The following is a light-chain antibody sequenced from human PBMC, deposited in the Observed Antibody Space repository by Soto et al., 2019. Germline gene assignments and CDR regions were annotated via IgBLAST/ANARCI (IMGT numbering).Light chain of an antibody. CDR3: QQYLTSPQT. CDR2: GAS. CDR1: QSVSSSN. V-gene: IGKV3-20*01. Sequence: DIVLTQSPDTLSLSPGERATLSCRASQSVSSSNFAWYQQKPAQAPRLLIYGASRRAPGIPERFSGSGSGTDYTLTISRLEPEDFAVYYCQQYLTSPQTFGKGTKVEI. J-gene: IGKJ1*01.